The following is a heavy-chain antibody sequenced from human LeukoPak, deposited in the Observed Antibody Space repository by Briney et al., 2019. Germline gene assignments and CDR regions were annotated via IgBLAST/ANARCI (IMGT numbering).Heavy chain of an antibody. CDR1: GGXLSSGGFS. CDR2: LYQSGST. V-gene: IGHV4-30-2*01. J-gene: IGHJ4*02. Sequence: PSETLSLTCAVSGGXLSSGGFSWSWIRQPPGKGLEWIGYLYQSGSTYYTPSLKSRVTISVDRSKNQFSLKVNSVTAADTAVYYCARGNANWGQGTLVTVSS. CDR3: ARGNAN.